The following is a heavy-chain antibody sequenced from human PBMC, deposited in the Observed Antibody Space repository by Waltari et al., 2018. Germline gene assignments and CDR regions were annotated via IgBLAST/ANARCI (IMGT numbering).Heavy chain of an antibody. CDR2: IYHSGST. Sequence: WIGYIYHSGSTYYNPSLKSRVTISVDRSKNQFFLKLSSVTAADTAVYYCASGPAALFDIWGQGTMVTVSS. CDR3: ASGPAALFDI. J-gene: IGHJ3*02. D-gene: IGHD2-2*01. V-gene: IGHV4-30-2*01.